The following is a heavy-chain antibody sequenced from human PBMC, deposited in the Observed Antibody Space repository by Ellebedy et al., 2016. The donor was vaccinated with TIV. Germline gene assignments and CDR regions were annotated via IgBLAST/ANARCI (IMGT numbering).Heavy chain of an antibody. CDR2: ISSSGTTK. CDR1: GFPFSSFE. Sequence: GESLKISCAASGFPFSSFEFNWVRQSPGKGLEWVSYISSSGTTKYYADSVKGRFTISRDNAKNSLYLQMNSLGAEDTAVYYCARSFPNPYYYYALDVWGQGTTVTVSS. D-gene: IGHD2/OR15-2a*01. CDR3: ARSFPNPYYYYALDV. V-gene: IGHV3-48*03. J-gene: IGHJ6*02.